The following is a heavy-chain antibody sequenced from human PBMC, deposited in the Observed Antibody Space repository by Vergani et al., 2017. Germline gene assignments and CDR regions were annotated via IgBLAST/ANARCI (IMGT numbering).Heavy chain of an antibody. V-gene: IGHV3-23*04. J-gene: IGHJ4*02. CDR3: AKDRVGITMVRGMYYFDY. D-gene: IGHD3-10*01. Sequence: EVQLVESGGGLVQPGGSLRLSCAASGFTFSSYEMNWVRQAPGKGLEWVSAISGSGGSTYYADSVKGRFTISRDNSKNTLYLQMNSLRAEDTAVYYCAKDRVGITMVRGMYYFDYWGQGTLVTVSS. CDR1: GFTFSSYE. CDR2: ISGSGGST.